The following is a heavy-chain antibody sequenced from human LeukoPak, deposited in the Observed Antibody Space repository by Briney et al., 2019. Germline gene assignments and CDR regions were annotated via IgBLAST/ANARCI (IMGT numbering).Heavy chain of an antibody. CDR2: IYPGDSAP. J-gene: IGHJ4*02. CDR3: ARRSGTYFGTSGYLYFFDY. CDR1: GYTFTNYW. V-gene: IGHV5-51*01. Sequence: GEPLKISCKGSGYTFTNYWIGWGREMPGRGLEWMGSIYPGDSAPRDSPAFQGQVTISADTSTATASLQWSSLKASDTAMYYCARRSGTYFGTSGYLYFFDYWGQGTLVTVSS. D-gene: IGHD3-9*01.